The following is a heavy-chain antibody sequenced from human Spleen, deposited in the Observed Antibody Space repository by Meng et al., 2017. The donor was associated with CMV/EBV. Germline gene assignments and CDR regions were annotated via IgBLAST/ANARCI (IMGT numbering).Heavy chain of an antibody. D-gene: IGHD6-6*01. V-gene: IGHV1-69*10. Sequence: SVKVSCKASGYTFTGYYMHWVRQAPGQGLEWMGGIIPILDTPNYAQRFQDRVTITADKSTRTAHMELISLTTEDTAVYYCARPSLEYTSSLYRFQIWGQGTVVTVSS. CDR2: IIPILDTP. CDR1: GYTFTGYY. J-gene: IGHJ3*02. CDR3: ARPSLEYTSSLYRFQI.